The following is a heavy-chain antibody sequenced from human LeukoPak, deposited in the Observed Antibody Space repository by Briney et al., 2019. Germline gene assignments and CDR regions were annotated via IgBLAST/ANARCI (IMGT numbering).Heavy chain of an antibody. D-gene: IGHD5-24*01. CDR1: GYIFDDYG. Sequence: PGESLKISCAGSGYIFDDYGMRWVRQAPGKGLEWVAGINWNGSSTGYAASVKGRCTISRDNAKNALYLEMNSLRVEDTAFYYCVRLGRDGYTYGAAYWGQGALVTVSS. V-gene: IGHV3-20*04. CDR3: VRLGRDGYTYGAAY. CDR2: INWNGSST. J-gene: IGHJ1*01.